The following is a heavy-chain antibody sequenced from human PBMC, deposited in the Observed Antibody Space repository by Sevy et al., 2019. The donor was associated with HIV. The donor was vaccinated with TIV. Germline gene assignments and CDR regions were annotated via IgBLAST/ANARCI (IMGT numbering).Heavy chain of an antibody. V-gene: IGHV4-59*01. Sequence: SETLSLTCSVAGDSISTYYWSWIRQRPGKGLEWIGYIFYSGITKYNPSLKSRVTISVATSKNQFSLNMSSVTAADTAVYYCARGIVAYYFEYWGQGTLVTVSS. CDR1: GDSISTYY. CDR2: IFYSGIT. CDR3: ARGIVAYYFEY. D-gene: IGHD5-12*01. J-gene: IGHJ4*02.